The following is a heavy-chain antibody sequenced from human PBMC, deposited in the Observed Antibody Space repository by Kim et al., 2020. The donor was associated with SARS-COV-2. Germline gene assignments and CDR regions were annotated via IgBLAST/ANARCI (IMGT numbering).Heavy chain of an antibody. CDR1: GFTFSDAW. J-gene: IGHJ4*01. V-gene: IGHV3-15*01. CDR3: TTDAEVETSN. Sequence: GGSLRLSCVASGFTFSDAWMSWVRQAPGKGLEWVGRIKSKTGGGTIGYAAPVRGRFTIPRDDSRKTVYLQMNSLEIEDTAVYYCTTDAEVETSNGGYGTL. D-gene: IGHD5-18*01. CDR2: IKSKTGGGTI.